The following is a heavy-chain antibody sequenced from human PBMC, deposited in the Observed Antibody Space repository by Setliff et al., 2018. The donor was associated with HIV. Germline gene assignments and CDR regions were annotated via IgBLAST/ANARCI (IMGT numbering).Heavy chain of an antibody. CDR2: IYHSGST. J-gene: IGHJ4*02. V-gene: IGHV4-38-2*02. D-gene: IGHD5-18*01. Sequence: PSETLSLTCAVSGYSISSGYYWGWIRQPPGKGLEWIGSIYHSGSTYYNPSLKSRVTISVDTSKNQFSLKLSSVTAADTAVYYCARELRAMVVRIFDYWGQGTLVTAPQ. CDR3: ARELRAMVVRIFDY. CDR1: GYSISSGYY.